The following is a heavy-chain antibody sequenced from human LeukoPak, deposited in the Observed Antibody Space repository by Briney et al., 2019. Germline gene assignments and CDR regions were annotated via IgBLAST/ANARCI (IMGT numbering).Heavy chain of an antibody. CDR1: GGSISSSY. Sequence: SETLSLTCTVSGGSISSSYWSWIRQPPGKGLEWIGYIYCSGITNYNPSLKSRATISLDTSKNQFSLKLNSVTAADTAVYYCARASGAFDYWGQGALVTVSS. CDR2: IYCSGIT. J-gene: IGHJ4*02. V-gene: IGHV4-59*01. CDR3: ARASGAFDY.